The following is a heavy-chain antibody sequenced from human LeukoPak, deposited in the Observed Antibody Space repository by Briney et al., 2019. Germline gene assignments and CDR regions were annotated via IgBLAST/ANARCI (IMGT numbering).Heavy chain of an antibody. CDR2: IYYSGRT. CDR3: ARRRYYDXSGYXX. CDR1: GDSVSRSDSY. J-gene: IGHJ1*01. V-gene: IGHV4-39*01. D-gene: IGHD3-22*01. Sequence: SETLSLTCSVSGDSVSRSDSYWDWIRQPPGKGLEWIGTIYYSGRTYYSPSLKSRVTMSVDPSNNQFSLNLRSVTAADTALYYCARRRYYDXSGYXXXGQGTLL.